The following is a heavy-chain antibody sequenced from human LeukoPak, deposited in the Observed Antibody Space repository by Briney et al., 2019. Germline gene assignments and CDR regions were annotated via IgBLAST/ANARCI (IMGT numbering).Heavy chain of an antibody. CDR1: GFTFSSYA. CDR3: AKGRKYSSSSGGFDY. CDR2: ISGSGGST. V-gene: IGHV3-23*01. Sequence: GGSLRLSCAASGFTFSSYAMGWVRQAPGKGLEWVSAISGSGGSTYYADSVKGRFTISRDNSKNTLYLQMNSLRAEDTAVYYCAKGRKYSSSSGGFDYWGQGTLVTVSS. J-gene: IGHJ4*02. D-gene: IGHD6-6*01.